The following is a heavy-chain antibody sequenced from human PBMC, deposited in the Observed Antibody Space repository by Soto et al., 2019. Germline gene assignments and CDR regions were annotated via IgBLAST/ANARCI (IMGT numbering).Heavy chain of an antibody. CDR3: ARLWDYGDLVWGEMLGAFDI. V-gene: IGHV5-51*01. J-gene: IGHJ3*02. Sequence: PGESLKISCKGSGYSFTSYWIGWVRQMPGKGLEWMGIIYPGDSDTRYSLSFQGQVTISADKSISTAYLQWSSLKASDTAMYFCARLWDYGDLVWGEMLGAFDIWGQGTMVTVSS. CDR1: GYSFTSYW. CDR2: IYPGDSDT. D-gene: IGHD4-17*01.